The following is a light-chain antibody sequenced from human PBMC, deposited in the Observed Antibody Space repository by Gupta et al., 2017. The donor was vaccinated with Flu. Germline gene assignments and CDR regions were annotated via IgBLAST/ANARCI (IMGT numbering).Light chain of an antibody. CDR3: QQYGSSPGT. CDR1: QIISSSY. V-gene: IGKV3-20*01. CDR2: GAS. Sequence: ERATLSCRASQIISSSYLAWYQQKPDQAPRLLIHGASSRATGIPDRFSGSGSGTDFTLTISRLEPEDFAVYYCQQYGSSPGTFGQGTKLEIK. J-gene: IGKJ2*01.